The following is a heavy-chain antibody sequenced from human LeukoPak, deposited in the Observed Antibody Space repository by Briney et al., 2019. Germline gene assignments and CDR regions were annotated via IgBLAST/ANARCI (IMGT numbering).Heavy chain of an antibody. D-gene: IGHD3-3*01. V-gene: IGHV3-30*04. CDR2: ISYDGSNK. J-gene: IGHJ6*03. CDR3: ARDPGWSGYYYYYYYMDV. Sequence: GGSLRLSCAASRFTFSSYAMHWVRQAPGKGLEWVAVISYDGSNKYYADSVKGRFTISRDNSKNTLYLQMNSLRAEDTAVYYCARDPGWSGYYYYYYYMDVWGKGTTVTVSS. CDR1: RFTFSSYA.